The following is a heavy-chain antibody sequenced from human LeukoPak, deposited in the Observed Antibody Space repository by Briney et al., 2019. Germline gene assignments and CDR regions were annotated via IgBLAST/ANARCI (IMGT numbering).Heavy chain of an antibody. Sequence: GGSLRLSCAASGFTFSSYAMHWVRQAPGKGLEWVAVISYDGSNKYYADSVKGRFTISRDNSKNTLYLQMNSLRAEDTAVYYCAKEPRLRTAGWWAEFDLWGQGTLVTVSS. D-gene: IGHD2-15*01. V-gene: IGHV3-30-3*01. CDR1: GFTFSSYA. CDR3: AKEPRLRTAGWWAEFDL. CDR2: ISYDGSNK. J-gene: IGHJ4*02.